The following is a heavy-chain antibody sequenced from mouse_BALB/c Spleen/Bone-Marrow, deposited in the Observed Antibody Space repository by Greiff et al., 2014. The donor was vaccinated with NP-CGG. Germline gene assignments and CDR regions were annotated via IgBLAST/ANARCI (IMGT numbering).Heavy chain of an antibody. D-gene: IGHD1-1*01. CDR2: IDPANGYT. J-gene: IGHJ3*01. Sequence: EVQLQQSGAELVKPGASLKLSCTASDFNIKDTYMHWVKQRPEQGLEWIGRIDPANGYTKYDPKFQVKATITADTSSNTTYLQLSSLTSEDTAVYYCATYYYGRSLFAFWGQGTLVTVSA. CDR3: ATYYYGRSLFAF. V-gene: IGHV14-3*02. CDR1: DFNIKDTY.